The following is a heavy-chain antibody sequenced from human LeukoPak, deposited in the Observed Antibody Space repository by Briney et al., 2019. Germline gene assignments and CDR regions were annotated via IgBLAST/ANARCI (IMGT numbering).Heavy chain of an antibody. D-gene: IGHD3-10*01. CDR3: ARVRLNELLWFGELLIYYFDY. Sequence: GASVKVSCKASGYTFTGYYMHWVRQAPGQGLEWMGWINPNSGGTNYAQKFQGRVTMTRDTSISTAYMELSRLRSDDTAVYYCARVRLNELLWFGELLIYYFDYWGQGTLVTVSS. V-gene: IGHV1-2*02. CDR1: GYTFTGYY. CDR2: INPNSGGT. J-gene: IGHJ4*02.